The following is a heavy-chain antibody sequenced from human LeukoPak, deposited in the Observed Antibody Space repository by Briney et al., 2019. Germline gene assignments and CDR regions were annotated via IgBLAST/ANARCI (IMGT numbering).Heavy chain of an antibody. CDR3: TTEGDRYYYDSSGYPSY. CDR2: IKSNTDGGTT. CDR1: GFTFSNAW. J-gene: IGHJ4*02. Sequence: GGSLRLSCAASGFTFSNAWMSWVRQAPGKGLEWVGRIKSNTDGGTTDYAAPVKGRFTISRDDSKNTLYLQMNSLKTEDTAVYYCTTEGDRYYYDSSGYPSYWGQGTLVTVSS. V-gene: IGHV3-15*01. D-gene: IGHD3-22*01.